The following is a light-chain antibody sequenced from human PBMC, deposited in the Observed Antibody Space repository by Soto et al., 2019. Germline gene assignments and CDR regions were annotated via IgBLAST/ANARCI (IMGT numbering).Light chain of an antibody. Sequence: IQMTQSPSSLSALLGDRVTITCWASQGIGIALGWYRQKAGRAPELLIYAASIIHSGVPSRFSGSGSGTDFTLTISNLEPEDFATYYCLKYNNFVWTFGRGTKVEIK. J-gene: IGKJ1*01. CDR1: QGIGIA. CDR2: AAS. CDR3: LKYNNFVWT. V-gene: IGKV1-6*01.